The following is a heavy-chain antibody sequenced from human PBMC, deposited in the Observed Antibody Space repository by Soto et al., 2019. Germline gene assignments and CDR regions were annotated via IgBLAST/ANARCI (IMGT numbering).Heavy chain of an antibody. V-gene: IGHV1-18*01. D-gene: IGHD1-26*01. CDR3: AREALLRLYYYYGMDV. Sequence: ASVKVSCKASGYTFTSYGISWVRQAPGQGLEWMGWISAYNGNTNYAQKLQGRVTMTTDTSTSTAYMELRSLRSDDTAVYYCAREALLRLYYYYGMDVWGQGTTVTVSS. J-gene: IGHJ6*02. CDR1: GYTFTSYG. CDR2: ISAYNGNT.